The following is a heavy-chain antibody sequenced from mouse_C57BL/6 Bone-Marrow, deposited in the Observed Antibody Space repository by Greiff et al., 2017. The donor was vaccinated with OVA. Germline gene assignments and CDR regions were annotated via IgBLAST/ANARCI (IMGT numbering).Heavy chain of an antibody. CDR3: GRWGDGYCFSWFAY. J-gene: IGHJ3*01. Sequence: QVQLQQSGAELVKPGASVKLSCKASGYTFTSYWMHWVKQRPGRGLEWIGRIDPNSGGTKYNEKFKGKATLTADKPSSTAYLQLSSLTSEDSAVYYCGRWGDGYCFSWFAYWGKGTLVTVSA. V-gene: IGHV1-72*01. D-gene: IGHD2-3*01. CDR1: GYTFTSYW. CDR2: IDPNSGGT.